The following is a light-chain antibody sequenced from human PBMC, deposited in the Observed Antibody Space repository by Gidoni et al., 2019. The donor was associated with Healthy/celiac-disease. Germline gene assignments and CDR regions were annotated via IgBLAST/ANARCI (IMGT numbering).Light chain of an antibody. CDR3: CSYAGSSNV. CDR2: EGS. J-gene: IGLJ1*01. V-gene: IGLV2-23*01. Sequence: QSALTQPASVSGSPGQSITISCTGTSSDVGSYHLVSWYQQHPGKDPKLMIYEGSKRPSGVSNRFSGSKSGNTASLTISGLQAEDEADYYCCSYAGSSNVFGTGTKVTVL. CDR1: SSDVGSYHL.